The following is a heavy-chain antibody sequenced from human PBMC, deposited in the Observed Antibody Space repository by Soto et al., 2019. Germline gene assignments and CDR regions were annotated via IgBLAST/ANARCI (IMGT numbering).Heavy chain of an antibody. Sequence: SETLSLTCTVSGGSISSSSDYWGWIRQPPGKGLEWIGSIYYSGSTHYNPSLKSRVTISVDRSKNQFTLQLTSVTVADTAVYYCATSYGNAWYTYWGQGTQVTVSS. V-gene: IGHV4-39*06. CDR2: IYYSGST. J-gene: IGHJ4*02. D-gene: IGHD6-13*01. CDR3: ATSYGNAWYTY. CDR1: GGSISSSSDY.